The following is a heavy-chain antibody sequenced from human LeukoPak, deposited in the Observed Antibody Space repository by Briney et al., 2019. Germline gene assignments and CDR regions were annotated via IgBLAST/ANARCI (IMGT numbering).Heavy chain of an antibody. CDR2: ISTSSSSSSTI. Sequence: PGGSLRLSCVASGFSSSTYSMNWVRQAAGKGLEWVSYISTSSSSSSTIYYAESVKGRFTISRDNSRNTLYLQMNTLRAEDTAVYYCAKAMAGGGTYSVFDYWGQGTLVTVSS. D-gene: IGHD1-26*01. CDR1: GFSSSTYS. CDR3: AKAMAGGGTYSVFDY. J-gene: IGHJ4*02. V-gene: IGHV3-48*01.